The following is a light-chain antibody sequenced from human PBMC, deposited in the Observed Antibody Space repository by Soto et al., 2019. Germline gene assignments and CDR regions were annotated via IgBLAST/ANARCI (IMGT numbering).Light chain of an antibody. J-gene: IGLJ2*01. CDR2: QDN. V-gene: IGLV3-1*01. Sequence: SYELTQPPSVAVSPGQTANISCSGDKLGYKYVCWYQQKPGQSPVVVIYQDNKRPSGIPERFSGSNSGNTATLTISGTQALDEADYYCQAWVTSTYVVFGGGTQLTVL. CDR1: KLGYKY. CDR3: QAWVTSTYVV.